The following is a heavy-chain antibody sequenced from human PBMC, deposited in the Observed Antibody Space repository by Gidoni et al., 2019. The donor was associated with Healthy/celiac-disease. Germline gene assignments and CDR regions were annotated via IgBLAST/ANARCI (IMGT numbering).Heavy chain of an antibody. CDR3: ARDPFDTVTHILTD. D-gene: IGHD4-17*01. CDR1: GYTFTSYY. Sequence: QVQLVPSGAEVKKPGAAVKVSCQASGYTFTSYYMHWVRQAPVQGLEWMGRINPSGGSTSYAQKVQGRVTTTRDTSTSTVYMELSSLRSEDTAVYYCARDPFDTVTHILTDWGQGTLVTVSS. V-gene: IGHV1-46*01. J-gene: IGHJ4*02. CDR2: INPSGGST.